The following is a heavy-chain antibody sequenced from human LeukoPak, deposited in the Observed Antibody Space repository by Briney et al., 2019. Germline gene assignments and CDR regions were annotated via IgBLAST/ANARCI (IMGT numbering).Heavy chain of an antibody. CDR3: AREMGIAVAGTRWCDC. J-gene: IGHJ5*01. D-gene: IGHD6-19*01. CDR1: GGSISGYY. V-gene: IGHV4-59*12. Sequence: SETLSLTCTVSGGSISGYYWSWIRQPPGKGLEWIGFIFYTGGTNFNPSFKSRVTISVDTSKHQFSLKLSAETAADTAVYDCAREMGIAVAGTRWCDCWGQGTVVTVPS. CDR2: IFYTGGT.